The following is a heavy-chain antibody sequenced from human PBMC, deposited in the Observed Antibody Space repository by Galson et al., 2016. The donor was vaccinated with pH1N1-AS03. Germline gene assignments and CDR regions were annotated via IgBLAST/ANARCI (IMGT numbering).Heavy chain of an antibody. D-gene: IGHD6-19*01. V-gene: IGHV3-21*01. J-gene: IGHJ4*02. Sequence: SLRLSCAASGFPFSGYSMNWVRQAPGQGLEWVSFISTSSSSINYADSVKGRFTITRDNAQNLLYLQMNSLRDEDTAVYYCARDGPPQGISVAGSFDFWGQGTLVTVSS. CDR1: GFPFSGYS. CDR3: ARDGPPQGISVAGSFDF. CDR2: ISTSSSSI.